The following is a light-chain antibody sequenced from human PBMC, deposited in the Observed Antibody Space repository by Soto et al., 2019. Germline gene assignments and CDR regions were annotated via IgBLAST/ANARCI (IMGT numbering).Light chain of an antibody. CDR2: DVT. Sequence: QSALAQPASVSGSPGQSITISCTGTSSDVGGYDYVSWYQQHPGKAPKLMLYDVTNRPSGVSDRFSGSKSGNTASLTISGLQAEDEADYYCSSYTSSNTQVFGTGTKVTVL. J-gene: IGLJ1*01. CDR3: SSYTSSNTQV. V-gene: IGLV2-14*01. CDR1: SSDVGGYDY.